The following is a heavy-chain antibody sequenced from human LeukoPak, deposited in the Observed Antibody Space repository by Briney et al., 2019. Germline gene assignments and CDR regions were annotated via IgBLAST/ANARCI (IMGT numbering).Heavy chain of an antibody. CDR3: ARAYYDSSGYCDY. CDR2: INSDGSST. D-gene: IGHD3-22*01. Sequence: PGGSLRLSCAASGFTFSSYWMHWVRQAPGKGLVWVSRINSDGSSTSYADSMKGRFTISRDNAKNTLYLQMNSLRAEDTAVYYCARAYYDSSGYCDYWGQGTLVTVSS. J-gene: IGHJ4*02. V-gene: IGHV3-74*01. CDR1: GFTFSSYW.